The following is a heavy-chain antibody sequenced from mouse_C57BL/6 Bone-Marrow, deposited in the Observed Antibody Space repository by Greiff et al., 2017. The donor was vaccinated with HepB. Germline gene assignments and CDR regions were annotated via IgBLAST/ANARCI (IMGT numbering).Heavy chain of an antibody. Sequence: VQLQQSGAELVRPGASVKLSCTASGFNIKDDYMHWVKQRPEQGLEWIGWIDPENGDTEYASKFQGKATITADTSSNTAYLQLSSLTSEDTAVYYCTTSLTGMACWGQGTLVTVSA. CDR1: GFNIKDDY. V-gene: IGHV14-4*01. CDR3: TTSLTGMAC. D-gene: IGHD6-2*01. J-gene: IGHJ3*01. CDR2: IDPENGDT.